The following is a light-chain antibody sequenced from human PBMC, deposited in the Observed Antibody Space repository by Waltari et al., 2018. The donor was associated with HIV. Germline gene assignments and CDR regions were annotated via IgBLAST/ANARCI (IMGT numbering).Light chain of an antibody. V-gene: IGLV3-19*01. J-gene: IGLJ2*01. Sequence: SSDLTQDPSVSVALGQTVRIPCQGDSLGRYYASWCRQKSGQAPLLVMYGRDNRPSGIPDRFSGSSSGNTTTLIITGAQAADEGDYYCHSRDTHGNMIFGGGTRLSVL. CDR3: HSRDTHGNMI. CDR1: SLGRYY. CDR2: GRD.